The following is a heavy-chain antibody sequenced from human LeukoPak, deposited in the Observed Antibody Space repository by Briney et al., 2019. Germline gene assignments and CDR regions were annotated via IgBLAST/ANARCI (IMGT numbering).Heavy chain of an antibody. CDR1: GFTSRSYG. CDR3: AKEGITGAMYNWFDP. V-gene: IGHV3-33*06. CDR2: IWYDGTKK. Sequence: PGGSLRLSCAASGFTSRSYGMHWVRHAPGKGLEWVAAIWYDGTKKYNEDSVKGRFTISRDNSQEALYLQMNSLRAEDTAVYYCAKEGITGAMYNWFDPWGPGTLVTVSS. J-gene: IGHJ5*02. D-gene: IGHD1-7*01.